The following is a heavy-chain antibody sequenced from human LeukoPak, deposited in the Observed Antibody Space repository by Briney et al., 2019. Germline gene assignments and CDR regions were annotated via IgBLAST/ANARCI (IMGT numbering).Heavy chain of an antibody. CDR2: IIPIFGTA. D-gene: IGHD4-17*01. CDR1: GGTFSSYA. V-gene: IGHV1-69*13. Sequence: SVKVSCKASGGTFSSYAISWVRQAPGQGLEWKGGIIPIFGTANYAQKFQGRVTITADESTSTAYMELSSLRSEDTAVYYCARDPSDYGDYMDWGQGTLVTVSS. CDR3: ARDPSDYGDYMD. J-gene: IGHJ4*02.